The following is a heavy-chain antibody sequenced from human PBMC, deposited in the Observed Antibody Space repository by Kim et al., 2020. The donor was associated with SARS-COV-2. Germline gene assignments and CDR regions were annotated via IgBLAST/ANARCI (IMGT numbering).Heavy chain of an antibody. Sequence: SETLSLTCVVSGGSIGTYKWWSWVRQPPGKGLEWIGDVYHSETTTYNPSLESRVTISVDKSKNQFSLKLTSVTAADTAVYYCAGPRTPSDYYYGMEVGG. CDR2: VYHSETT. J-gene: IGHJ6*02. CDR1: GGSIGTYKW. V-gene: IGHV4-4*02. CDR3: AGPRTPSDYYYGMEV.